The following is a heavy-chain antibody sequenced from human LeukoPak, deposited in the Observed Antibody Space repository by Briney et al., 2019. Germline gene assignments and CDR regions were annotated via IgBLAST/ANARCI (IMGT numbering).Heavy chain of an antibody. D-gene: IGHD6-19*01. V-gene: IGHV1-8*03. CDR2: MNPNSGNT. CDR3: ARDGVSSGWYGEAFDI. J-gene: IGHJ3*02. CDR1: GYTFTSYD. Sequence: ASVKVSCKASGYTFTSYDINWVRQATGQGLEWMGWMNPNSGNTGYAQKFQGRVTITRNTSISTAYMELSSLRSEDTAVYYCARDGVSSGWYGEAFDIWGQGTMVTVSS.